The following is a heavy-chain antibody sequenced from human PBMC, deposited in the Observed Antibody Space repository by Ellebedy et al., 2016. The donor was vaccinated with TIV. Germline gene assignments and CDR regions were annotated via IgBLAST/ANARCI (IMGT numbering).Heavy chain of an antibody. CDR2: ITGSGGST. Sequence: GESLKISCAASGFTFNNYAMSWVRQAPGKGLEWVSAITGSGGSTFYADSVKGRFTISRDNSKNTLSLQMNSLTAEDTAIYYCAKETAVTPYYYMDVWGKGTTVTVSS. CDR1: GFTFNNYA. J-gene: IGHJ6*03. D-gene: IGHD4-17*01. CDR3: AKETAVTPYYYMDV. V-gene: IGHV3-23*01.